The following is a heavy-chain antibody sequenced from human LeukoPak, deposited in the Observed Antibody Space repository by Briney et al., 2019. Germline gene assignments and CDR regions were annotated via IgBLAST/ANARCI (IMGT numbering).Heavy chain of an antibody. CDR2: IKQDGSEK. D-gene: IGHD4-17*01. V-gene: IGHV3-7*03. J-gene: IGHJ3*02. CDR3: ARVRYGDYGFDAFDI. CDR1: GFTFSSYW. Sequence: PGGSLRLSCAASGFTFSSYWMSWVRQAPGKGLEWVANIKQDGSEKYYVDSVKGRFTISRDNAKNSLYLQMNSLRAEDTAVYYCARVRYGDYGFDAFDIWGQGTMVTVSS.